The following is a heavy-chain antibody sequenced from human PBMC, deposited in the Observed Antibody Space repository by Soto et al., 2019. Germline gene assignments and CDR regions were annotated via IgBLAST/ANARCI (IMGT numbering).Heavy chain of an antibody. V-gene: IGHV4-38-2*01. CDR1: GYSIINGYY. CDR2: IYHSGST. J-gene: IGHJ5*02. CDR3: ARGQAGITIFGVVISGNWFDP. Sequence: PSETLSLTCAVSGYSIINGYYCGWIRQPPGKGLEWIGSIYHSGSTYYNPSLKSRVTISVDTSKNQFSLKLSSVTAADTAVYYCARGQAGITIFGVVISGNWFDPWGQGTLVTVSS. D-gene: IGHD3-3*01.